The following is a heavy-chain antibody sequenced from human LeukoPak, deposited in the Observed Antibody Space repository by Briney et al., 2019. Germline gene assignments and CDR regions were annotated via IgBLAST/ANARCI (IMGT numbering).Heavy chain of an antibody. CDR3: ARDLDSSGYYHEVDH. CDR1: GFTFSNYA. Sequence: GGSLRLSCADSGFTFSNYAMNWVRQAPGKGLEWVSLIDVSGGSTYYADSVKGRFTISRDNSKNTLSLQMNSLRAEDTAVYYCARDLDSSGYYHEVDHWGQGTLVTVSS. D-gene: IGHD3-22*01. J-gene: IGHJ4*02. CDR2: IDVSGGST. V-gene: IGHV3-23*01.